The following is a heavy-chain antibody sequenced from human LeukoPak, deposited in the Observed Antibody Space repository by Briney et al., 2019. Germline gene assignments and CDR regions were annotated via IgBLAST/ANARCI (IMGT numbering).Heavy chain of an antibody. CDR1: GYTFTTYY. V-gene: IGHV1-46*01. D-gene: IGHD3-22*01. CDR2: INPSDGST. CDR3: AREGLDTSDYYGSRLDY. Sequence: ASVKVSCKASGYTFTTYYMHWVRQAPGQGLEWMGIINPSDGSTSYAQKFQDRVTMTRDTSTSTVYMELSSLRSEDTAVYYCAREGLDTSDYYGSRLDYRGPGTLVTVSS. J-gene: IGHJ4*02.